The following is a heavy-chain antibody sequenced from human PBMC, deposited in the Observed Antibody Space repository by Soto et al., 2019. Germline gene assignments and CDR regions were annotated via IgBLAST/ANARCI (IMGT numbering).Heavy chain of an antibody. J-gene: IGHJ6*02. CDR3: ARGVYGSGIMDV. Sequence: LRLSCAASGFTFSSNGMHWVRQAPGKGLEWVAVISYDGSNKYYADSVKDRFTISRDNSKNTLYLQMNSLRAEDTVVFYCARGVYGSGIMDVWGQGTTVTVSS. CDR2: ISYDGSNK. V-gene: IGHV3-30*19. D-gene: IGHD3-10*01. CDR1: GFTFSSNG.